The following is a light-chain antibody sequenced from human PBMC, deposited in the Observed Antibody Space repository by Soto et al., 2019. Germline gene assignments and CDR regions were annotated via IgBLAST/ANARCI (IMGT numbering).Light chain of an antibody. CDR1: QSVSKY. V-gene: IGKV3-11*01. CDR3: QQYYNWPYT. CDR2: DAS. Sequence: EIVLTQSPATLSLSPGERATLSCRASQSVSKYLAWYQQKPGQAPRLLIHDASNRATGIPARFSGSGSGTDFTLTISSLEPEDFGVYYCQQYYNWPYTFGQGTKLEIK. J-gene: IGKJ2*01.